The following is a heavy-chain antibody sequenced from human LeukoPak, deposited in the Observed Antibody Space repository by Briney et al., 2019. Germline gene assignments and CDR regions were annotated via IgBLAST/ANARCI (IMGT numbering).Heavy chain of an antibody. CDR1: GFTFSSYG. V-gene: IGHV3-30*02. CDR3: AKDFRPEFWSGYAPSYYYYYMDV. J-gene: IGHJ6*03. CDR2: IRYDGSNK. Sequence: PGGSLRLSCAVSGFTFSSYGMHWVRQAPGKGLEWVAFIRYDGSNKYYADSVKGRFTISRDNSKNTLYLQMNSLRAEDTAVYYCAKDFRPEFWSGYAPSYYYYYMDVWGKGTTVTVSS. D-gene: IGHD3-3*01.